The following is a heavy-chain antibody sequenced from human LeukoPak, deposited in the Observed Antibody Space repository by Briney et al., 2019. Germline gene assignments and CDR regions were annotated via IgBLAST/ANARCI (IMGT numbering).Heavy chain of an antibody. CDR3: ARLDYYGPGAHMNADY. CDR1: GYRFTSYW. CDR2: IYPGDSDT. J-gene: IGHJ4*02. V-gene: IGHV5-51*01. Sequence: GGSLKISCKGSGYRFTSYWIGWVRQMPGKGLEGMGIIYPGDSDTRYSPSFQGQVTISADKSISTAYLQWSSLKASDTAMYYCARLDYYGPGAHMNADYWGQGTLVTVSS. D-gene: IGHD3-10*01.